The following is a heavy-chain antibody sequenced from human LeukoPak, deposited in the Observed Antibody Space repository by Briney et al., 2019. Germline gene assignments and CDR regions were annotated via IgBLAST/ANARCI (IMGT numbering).Heavy chain of an antibody. Sequence: GGSLRLSCAASGFTFSDYYMSWIRQAPGKGLEWASYISSSGSTIYYADSVKGRFTISRDNAKNSLYLQMNSLRAEDTAVYYCARDLEIAVAGTDYWGQGTLVTVSS. CDR2: ISSSGSTI. CDR3: ARDLEIAVAGTDY. J-gene: IGHJ4*02. CDR1: GFTFSDYY. V-gene: IGHV3-11*01. D-gene: IGHD6-19*01.